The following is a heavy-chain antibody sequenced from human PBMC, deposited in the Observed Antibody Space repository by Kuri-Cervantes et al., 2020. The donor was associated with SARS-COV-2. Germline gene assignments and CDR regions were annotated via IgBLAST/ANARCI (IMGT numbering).Heavy chain of an antibody. CDR2: IYRSGST. CDR3: ARGRGPGDFWSGLNWFDP. J-gene: IGHJ5*02. D-gene: IGHD3-3*01. CDR1: GFTVNSNY. Sequence: GGSLRPSCAASGFTVNSNYMSWVRQAPGKGLEWVSVIYRSGSTNYADSVKGRFTISRDNFKNTLYLQMSSLRAEDTAVYYCARGRGPGDFWSGLNWFDPWGQGTLVTVSS. V-gene: IGHV3-53*01.